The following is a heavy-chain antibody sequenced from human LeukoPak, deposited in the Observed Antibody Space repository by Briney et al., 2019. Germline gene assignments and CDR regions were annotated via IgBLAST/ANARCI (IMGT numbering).Heavy chain of an antibody. CDR1: GFTFSSYS. Sequence: PGGSLRLSCAASGFTFSSYSMNWVRQAPGKGLEWVSSISSSSSYINYADSVKGRFTISRDNAKNSLYLQMNSLRAEDTAVYYCARDQPGYYYDSSGYRVGDAFDIWGQGTMVTVSS. V-gene: IGHV3-21*01. D-gene: IGHD3-22*01. CDR3: ARDQPGYYYDSSGYRVGDAFDI. CDR2: ISSSSSYI. J-gene: IGHJ3*02.